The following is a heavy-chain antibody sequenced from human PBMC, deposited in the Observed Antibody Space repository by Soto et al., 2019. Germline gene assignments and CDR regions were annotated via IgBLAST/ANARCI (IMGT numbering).Heavy chain of an antibody. D-gene: IGHD6-13*01. J-gene: IGHJ6*02. V-gene: IGHV1-69*13. CDR3: ARDGIATQRYYYYGMDV. CDR1: GGTFSSYA. CDR2: IIPIFGTA. Sequence: SVKVSCKASGGTFSSYAISWVRQAPGQGLEWMGGIIPIFGTANYAQKYQGRVTITADESTSTAYMELSRLRSEDTAVYYCARDGIATQRYYYYGMDVWGQGTTVTVSS.